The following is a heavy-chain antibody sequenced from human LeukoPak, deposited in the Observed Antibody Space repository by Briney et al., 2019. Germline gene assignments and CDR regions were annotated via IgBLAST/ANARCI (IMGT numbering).Heavy chain of an antibody. CDR3: ATRVGARGYFDY. CDR1: GGTFSSYA. CDR2: IIPIFGTA. D-gene: IGHD1-26*01. Sequence: VKVSCKASGGTFSSYAISWVRQAPGQGLEWMGGIIPIFGTANYAQKFQGRVTITTDESTSTAYMELSSLRSEDTAVYYCATRVGARGYFDYWGQGTLVTASS. V-gene: IGHV1-69*05. J-gene: IGHJ4*02.